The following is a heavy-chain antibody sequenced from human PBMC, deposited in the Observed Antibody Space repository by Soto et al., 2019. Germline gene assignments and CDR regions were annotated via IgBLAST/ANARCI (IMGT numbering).Heavy chain of an antibody. CDR1: GFTFSSYS. D-gene: IGHD3-10*01. CDR2: ISSSSYI. CDR3: GTDQWGGAFDI. Sequence: GGSLRLSCAASGFTFSSYSMNWVRQAPGKGLEWVSSISSSSYIYYADSVRGRFTISRDNAKNSLYLQMNSLRAEDTAVYYCGTDQWGGAFDIGGQGTMVTVSS. J-gene: IGHJ3*02. V-gene: IGHV3-21*01.